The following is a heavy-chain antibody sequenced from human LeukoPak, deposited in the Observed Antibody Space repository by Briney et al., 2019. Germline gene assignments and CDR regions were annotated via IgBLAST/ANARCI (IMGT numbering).Heavy chain of an antibody. CDR2: IKTDGSDK. CDR1: GFTFSNVW. CDR3: ARDLAKARAVTAPRDY. J-gene: IGHJ4*02. D-gene: IGHD2-21*02. V-gene: IGHV3-7*01. Sequence: GGSLRLSCTASGFTFSNVWMSWVRQAPGKGPEWVANIKTDGSDKYYVDSVKGRFTISRDNAKNSLYLQMNSLRVEDTAIYYCARDLAKARAVTAPRDYWGQGTLVTVSS.